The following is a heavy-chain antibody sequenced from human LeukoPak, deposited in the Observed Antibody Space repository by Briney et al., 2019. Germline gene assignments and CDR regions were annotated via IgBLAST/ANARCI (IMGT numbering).Heavy chain of an antibody. CDR3: ARDSRDILTGYYASAFDI. V-gene: IGHV1-18*01. J-gene: IGHJ3*02. CDR1: GYTFTSYG. CDR2: ISAYNGNT. D-gene: IGHD3-9*01. Sequence: ASVKVSCKASGYTFTSYGISWVRQAPGQGLEWMGWISAYNGNTNYAQKLQGRVTMTTDTSTSTAYMELRSLRSDDTAVYYCARDSRDILTGYYASAFDIWGQGTMVTVSS.